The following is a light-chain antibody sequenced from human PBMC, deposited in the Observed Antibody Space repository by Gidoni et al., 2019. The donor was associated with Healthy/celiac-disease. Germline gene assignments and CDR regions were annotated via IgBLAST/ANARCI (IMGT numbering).Light chain of an antibody. CDR1: QSVLYSYNNKNY. J-gene: IGKJ2*01. CDR2: WAS. Sequence: DIVMTQSSDSLAVSLGERATINCKTSQSVLYSYNNKNYLAWYQQKPGRHPKLLITWASTRDSGVPDRFSGSGSGTDFTLTISSLQAEDVAVYYCQQYYSTPPYTFGQGTKLEIK. V-gene: IGKV4-1*01. CDR3: QQYYSTPPYT.